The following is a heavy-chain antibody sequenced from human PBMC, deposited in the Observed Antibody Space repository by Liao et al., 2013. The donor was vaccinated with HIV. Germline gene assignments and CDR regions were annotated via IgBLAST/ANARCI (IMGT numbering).Heavy chain of an antibody. CDR2: IYYSGNT. D-gene: IGHD3-22*01. CDR3: ARVLPHDSSNYYRYYFDY. J-gene: IGHJ4*02. Sequence: QVQLQESGPGLVKPSQTLSLTCTVSGGSISSGRYYWSWIRQPPGKGLEWIGYIYYSGNTYYNPSLKSRVTISIDTSKKQFSLKVTSVTAADTAVYYCARVLPHDSSNYYRYYFDYWGQGTLVTVSS. CDR1: GGSISSGRYY. V-gene: IGHV4-30-4*08.